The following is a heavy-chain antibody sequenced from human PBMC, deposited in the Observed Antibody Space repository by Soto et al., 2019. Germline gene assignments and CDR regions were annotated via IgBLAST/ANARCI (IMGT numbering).Heavy chain of an antibody. V-gene: IGHV5-51*01. Sequence: PXEXLKTSFKCFGYXFTSYLLVWVRQMPGKGLEWMGIIYPGDSDNRYSPSFQGQVTTSADKSISTAYLQRSSLKASDTPIYYSARPKGLYYYDSSGYYEYWGQGTLGTVSS. CDR3: ARPKGLYYYDSSGYYEY. D-gene: IGHD3-22*01. CDR1: GYXFTSYL. J-gene: IGHJ4*02. CDR2: IYPGDSDN.